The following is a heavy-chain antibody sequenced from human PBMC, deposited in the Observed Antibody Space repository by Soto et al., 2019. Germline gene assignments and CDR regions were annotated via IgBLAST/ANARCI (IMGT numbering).Heavy chain of an antibody. CDR1: GFNVSSNY. Sequence: EVQLVESGGGLVQPGGSLRLSCAASGFNVSSNYMSWVRQAPGKGLEWVSVIYSDGSTYYADSVKGRFTISRDNSKNMVYLQMNSLRAEDTAVYYCARDSVWFGERGWFDPWGQGTLVTVSS. V-gene: IGHV3-66*01. CDR3: ARDSVWFGERGWFDP. J-gene: IGHJ5*02. CDR2: IYSDGST. D-gene: IGHD3-10*01.